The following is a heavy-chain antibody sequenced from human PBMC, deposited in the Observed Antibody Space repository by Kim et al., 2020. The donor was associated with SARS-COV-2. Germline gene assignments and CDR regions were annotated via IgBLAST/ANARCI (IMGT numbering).Heavy chain of an antibody. D-gene: IGHD3-22*01. Sequence: QGRVTRTRDTSTSTVYMELSSLRSEDTAVYYCARDDPYYYDSSGSGAFDYWGQGTLVTVSS. V-gene: IGHV1-46*01. CDR3: ARDDPYYYDSSGSGAFDY. J-gene: IGHJ4*02.